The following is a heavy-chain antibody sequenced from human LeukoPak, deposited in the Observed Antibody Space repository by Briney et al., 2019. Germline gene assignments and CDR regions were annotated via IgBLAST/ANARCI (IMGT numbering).Heavy chain of an antibody. V-gene: IGHV1-18*01. CDR1: GYTFTSYG. J-gene: IGHJ6*03. Sequence: ASVKVSCKASGYTFTSYGISWVRQAPGQGLEWMGWISAYNGNTNYAQKLQGRVTMTTDTSTSTAYMELRSLRSDDTAVYYCARPRISYGDYNRRYYYYYMDVWGKGTTVTISS. CDR3: ARPRISYGDYNRRYYYYYMDV. CDR2: ISAYNGNT. D-gene: IGHD4-17*01.